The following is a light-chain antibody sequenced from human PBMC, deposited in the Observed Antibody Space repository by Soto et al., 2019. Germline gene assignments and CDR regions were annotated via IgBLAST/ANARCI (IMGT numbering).Light chain of an antibody. CDR1: QSVSSSY. Sequence: EFVLTQSPGTLSLSPGERATLSCRASQSVSSSYLAWYQQKPGQAPRILIYGASTRATGIPDRLSGSGSGTDFTLTISRLEPEDLALDYGQQYGSSPPLTYGGGTKVEIK. J-gene: IGKJ4*01. V-gene: IGKV3-20*01. CDR3: QQYGSSPPLT. CDR2: GAS.